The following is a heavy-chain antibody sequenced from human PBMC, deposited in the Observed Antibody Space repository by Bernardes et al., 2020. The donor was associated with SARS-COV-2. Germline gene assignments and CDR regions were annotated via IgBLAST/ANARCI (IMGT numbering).Heavy chain of an antibody. CDR2: IYYSGST. CDR3: ASTKVYCSSTSCYSYRPTTME. Sequence: SETLSLTCTVSGGSISSSSYYWGWIRQPPGKGLEWIGSIYYSGSTYYNPSLKSRVTISVDTSKNQFSLKLSSVTAADTAVYYCASTKVYCSSTSCYSYRPTTMEWGQGTLVTVSS. J-gene: IGHJ4*02. D-gene: IGHD2-2*01. CDR1: GGSISSSSYY. V-gene: IGHV4-39*07.